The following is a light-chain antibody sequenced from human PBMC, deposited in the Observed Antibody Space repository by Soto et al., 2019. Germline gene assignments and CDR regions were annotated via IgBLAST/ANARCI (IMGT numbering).Light chain of an antibody. CDR2: EVT. CDR1: NTDVGGHHY. Sequence: QSALTQPASVSGSPGQSISISCTGTNTDVGGHHYVSWYQQHPGKAPKLIIYEVTNRPSGVSSRFSGSKSGNTASLTISGLQAEDEADYYCCSYTGSSGDVFGTGTKVTVL. V-gene: IGLV2-14*01. J-gene: IGLJ1*01. CDR3: CSYTGSSGDV.